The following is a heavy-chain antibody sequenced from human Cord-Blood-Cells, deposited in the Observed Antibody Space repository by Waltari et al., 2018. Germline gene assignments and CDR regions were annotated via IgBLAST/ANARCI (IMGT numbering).Heavy chain of an antibody. CDR3: ARGSRIAAAGGPDY. J-gene: IGHJ4*02. CDR2: ISYDGSNK. Sequence: QVQLVESGGGVVQPGRSLRLSCAASGVTFSSDARLGVRQSPGKGLEWVAVISYDGSNKYYADSVKGRFTISRDNSKNTLYLQMNSLRAEDTAVYYCARGSRIAAAGGPDYWGQGTLVTVSS. CDR1: GVTFSSDA. V-gene: IGHV3-30*04. D-gene: IGHD6-13*01.